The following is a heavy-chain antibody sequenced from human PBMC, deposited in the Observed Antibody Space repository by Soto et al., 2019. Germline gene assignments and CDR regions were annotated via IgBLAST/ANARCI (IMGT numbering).Heavy chain of an antibody. D-gene: IGHD1-26*01. V-gene: IGHV1-18*01. CDR1: GYTFTSYV. J-gene: IGHJ4*02. Sequence: ASVKVSCKGSGYTFTSYVITWVRQAPGQGLEWMGWISPYNGDTNYAQNNQGRVTMTTDTSTSTAYMELRSLRSDDTAVYYCARDVVVSTTTGVPDYWGQGTLVTVSS. CDR3: ARDVVVSTTTGVPDY. CDR2: ISPYNGDT.